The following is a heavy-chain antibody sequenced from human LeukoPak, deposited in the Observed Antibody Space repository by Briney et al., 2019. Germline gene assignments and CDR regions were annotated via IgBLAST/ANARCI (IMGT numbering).Heavy chain of an antibody. CDR3: ARRPGYSYGYTFDY. Sequence: GGSLRLSCAASGFTFSSYWMSWVRQAPGKGLEWVANIKQDGSEKYYADSVEGRFTISRDNAKNSLYLQMNSLRAEDTAVYYCARRPGYSYGYTFDYWGQGTLVTVSS. V-gene: IGHV3-7*01. CDR2: IKQDGSEK. J-gene: IGHJ4*02. CDR1: GFTFSSYW. D-gene: IGHD5-18*01.